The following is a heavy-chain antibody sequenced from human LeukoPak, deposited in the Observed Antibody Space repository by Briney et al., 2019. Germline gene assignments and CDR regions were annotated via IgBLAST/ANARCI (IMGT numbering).Heavy chain of an antibody. V-gene: IGHV3-30*04. J-gene: IGHJ4*02. D-gene: IGHD6-6*01. Sequence: GGSLRLSCAASGFTLSSYNMHWVRQAPGKGLEWVAGILYDGSTEYYADSVKGRFTVSRDNSNNMLYPQMNSLRAEDTAIYYCARKLSSIAALVFSCFDYWGQGTLVTVSS. CDR1: GFTLSSYN. CDR2: ILYDGSTE. CDR3: ARKLSSIAALVFSCFDY.